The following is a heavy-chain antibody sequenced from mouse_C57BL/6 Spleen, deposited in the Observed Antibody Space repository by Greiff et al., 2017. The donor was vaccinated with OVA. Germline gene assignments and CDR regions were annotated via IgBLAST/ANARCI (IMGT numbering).Heavy chain of an antibody. V-gene: IGHV10-1*01. CDR1: GFSFNTYA. CDR2: IRSKSNNYAT. CDR3: VRQRLFYWYFDV. J-gene: IGHJ1*03. D-gene: IGHD1-1*02. Sequence: GGGLVQPKGSLKLSCAASGFSFNTYAMNWVRQAPGKGLEWVARIRSKSNNYATYYADSVKDRFTISRDDSESMLYLQMNNLKTEDTAMYYCVRQRLFYWYFDVWGTGTTVTVSS.